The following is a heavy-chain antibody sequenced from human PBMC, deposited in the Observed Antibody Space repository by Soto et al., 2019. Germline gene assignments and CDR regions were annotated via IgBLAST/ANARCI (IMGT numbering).Heavy chain of an antibody. CDR2: IWYDGSNK. V-gene: IGHV3-33*01. CDR3: ARDSPQAVGAFDI. J-gene: IGHJ3*02. CDR1: GFTFSSYG. Sequence: PGGSLRLSCAASGFTFSSYGMHWVRQAPGKGLEWVAVIWYDGSNKYYADSVKGRFTISRDNSKNTLYLQMNSLRAEDTVVYYCARDSPQAVGAFDIWGQGTMVTVSS. D-gene: IGHD1-26*01.